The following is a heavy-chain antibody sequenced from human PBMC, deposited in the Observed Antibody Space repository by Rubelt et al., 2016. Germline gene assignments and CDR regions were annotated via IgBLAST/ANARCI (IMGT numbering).Heavy chain of an antibody. CDR2: IDPSDSYT. CDR1: GYSFTSYW. D-gene: IGHD1-1*01. J-gene: IGHJ5*02. CDR3: ARLERFFGPFDP. V-gene: IGHV5-10-1*03. Sequence: EVQLVQPGAEVKKPGESLRISCQGSGYSFTSYWISWVRQMPGKGLEWMGRIDPSDSYTSYSPPLQGHVTISADKSIITAYLQWSSLKAQDTAMYYCARLERFFGPFDPWGQGSLVTVSS.